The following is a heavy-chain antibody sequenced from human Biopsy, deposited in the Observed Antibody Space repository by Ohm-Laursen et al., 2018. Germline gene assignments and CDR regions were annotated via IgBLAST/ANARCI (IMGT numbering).Heavy chain of an antibody. CDR2: IYYDGIT. Sequence: SHTLSRTCAVSGYSVNNDYYWGWIRQPPGKGLEWIGNIYYDGITYYNPSLKSRVAMSVDTSKNHFSLRLTTVTAADTAVYYCARVAGGYAYYYGMDVWGQGTTVIVSS. CDR1: GYSVNNDYY. V-gene: IGHV4-38-2*01. D-gene: IGHD5-12*01. J-gene: IGHJ6*02. CDR3: ARVAGGYAYYYGMDV.